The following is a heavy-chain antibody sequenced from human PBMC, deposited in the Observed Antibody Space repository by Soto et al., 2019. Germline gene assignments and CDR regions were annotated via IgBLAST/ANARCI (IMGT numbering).Heavy chain of an antibody. V-gene: IGHV4-34*01. J-gene: IGHJ4*02. CDR1: GGSCSGYY. CDR2: INHSGST. D-gene: IGHD3-3*01. Sequence: SETLSLTCAVYGGSCSGYYWSWIRQPPGKGLEWIGEINHSGSTNYNPSLKSRVTISVDTTKNQFSLKLSCVTAADTAVYYCARRNYDFWSGYPNDYWGQGTLLTVSS. CDR3: ARRNYDFWSGYPNDY.